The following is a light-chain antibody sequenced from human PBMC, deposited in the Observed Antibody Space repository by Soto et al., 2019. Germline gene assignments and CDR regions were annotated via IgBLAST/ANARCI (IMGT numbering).Light chain of an antibody. CDR1: SSDVGGYNY. V-gene: IGLV2-14*01. Sequence: QSVLTQPASVSGSPGQSITISCTGTSSDVGGYNYVSWYQQHPGKAPKLMIYEVSDRPSGVSNRFSGSKSGNTASLTISGLQAEDEADCYCSSYTISSTLVFGTGTKVTVL. CDR3: SSYTISSTLV. CDR2: EVS. J-gene: IGLJ1*01.